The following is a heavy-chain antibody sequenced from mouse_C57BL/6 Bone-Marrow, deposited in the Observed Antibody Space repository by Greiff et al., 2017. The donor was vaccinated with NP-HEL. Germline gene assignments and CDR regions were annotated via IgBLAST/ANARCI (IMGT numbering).Heavy chain of an antibody. J-gene: IGHJ2*01. CDR2: IRLKSDNYET. D-gene: IGHD2-12*01. V-gene: IGHV6-3*01. CDR3: TADYSSYFDY. Sequence: EVKLVESGGGLVQPGGSMKLSCVASGFTFSNYWMNWVRQSPEKGLEWVAQIRLKSDNYETHYAETGKGRFTISRDDSKSSVYLQMNNLSAEDTGIYYCTADYSSYFDYWGQGTTLTVSS. CDR1: GFTFSNYW.